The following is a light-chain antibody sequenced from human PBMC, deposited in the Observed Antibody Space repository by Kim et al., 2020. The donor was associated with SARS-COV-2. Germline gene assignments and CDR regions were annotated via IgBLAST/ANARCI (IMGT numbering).Light chain of an antibody. CDR3: LQDYNYPYT. CDR2: SAS. V-gene: IGKV1-6*01. J-gene: IGKJ2*01. Sequence: AIQMTQSPSSLSTSVGDTVTITCRASQGIRNDLGWYQQKPGKAPKLLIYSASSLQSGVPSRFSGGGSGTDFTLTISSLQPEDFATYYCLQDYNYPYTFGQGTKLEI. CDR1: QGIRND.